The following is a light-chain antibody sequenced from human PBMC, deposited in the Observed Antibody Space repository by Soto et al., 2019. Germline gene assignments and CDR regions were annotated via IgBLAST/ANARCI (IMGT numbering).Light chain of an antibody. J-gene: IGKJ5*01. CDR2: DAS. V-gene: IGKV3-11*01. CDR1: QSVSSY. CDR3: QQRSKWPPEVT. Sequence: EIVLTQSPATLSLSPGERATLSCRASQSVSSYLAWYQQKPGQPPRLLIYDASNRATGISARFSGSGSGTDFTLTISSLEPEDFAVYYCQQRSKWPPEVTFGQGTRLE.